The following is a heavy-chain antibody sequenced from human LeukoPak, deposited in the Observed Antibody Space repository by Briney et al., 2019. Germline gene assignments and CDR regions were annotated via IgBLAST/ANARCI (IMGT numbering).Heavy chain of an antibody. Sequence: SETLSLTCTVSGGSISSYYWSWIRQPAGKGLEWIGYIYYSGSTNYNPSLKSRVTISVDTSKNQFSLKLSSVTAADTAVYYCASSYYYGSGSYFGYWGQGTLVTVSS. D-gene: IGHD3-10*01. CDR2: IYYSGST. CDR1: GGSISSYY. J-gene: IGHJ4*02. CDR3: ASSYYYGSGSYFGY. V-gene: IGHV4-59*01.